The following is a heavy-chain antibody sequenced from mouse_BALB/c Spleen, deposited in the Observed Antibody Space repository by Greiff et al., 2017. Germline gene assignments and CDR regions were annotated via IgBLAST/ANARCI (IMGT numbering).Heavy chain of an antibody. J-gene: IGHJ1*01. D-gene: IGHD2-4*01. V-gene: IGHV2-6-7*01. CDR3: ARVYDYDWYFDV. Sequence: AQLQESGPGLVAPSQSLSITCTVSGFSLTGYGVNWVRQPPGKGLEWLGMIWGDGSTDYNSALKSRLSISKDNSKSQVFLKMNSLQTDDTARYYCARVYDYDWYFDVWGAGTTVTVSS. CDR2: IWGDGST. CDR1: GFSLTGYG.